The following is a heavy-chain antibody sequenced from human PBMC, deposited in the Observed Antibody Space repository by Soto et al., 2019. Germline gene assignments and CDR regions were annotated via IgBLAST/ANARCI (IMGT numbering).Heavy chain of an antibody. Sequence: PXGSLRLSFSASGFTFSSYAMSWARRAPGKGLEWVSVISGSGGSTYYADSVKGRFTISRDNSKNTLYVQMNGLRAEDTAVYYCAKDGGSSGWLAGAFDMWGQGTMVTVSS. CDR2: ISGSGGST. D-gene: IGHD6-19*01. CDR1: GFTFSSYA. J-gene: IGHJ3*02. V-gene: IGHV3-23*01. CDR3: AKDGGSSGWLAGAFDM.